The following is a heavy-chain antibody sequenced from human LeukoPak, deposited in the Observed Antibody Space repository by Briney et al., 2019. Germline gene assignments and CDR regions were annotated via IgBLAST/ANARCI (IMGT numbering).Heavy chain of an antibody. Sequence: GGSLRLSCAASGFTFSSYAMSWVRQAPGKGLEWVSAISGSGGSTYYADSVKGRFTISRDNSKNTLYLQMNSLRAEDTAVYYCAKGPTYYYDSSAYFQHWGQGTLVTVSS. J-gene: IGHJ1*01. V-gene: IGHV3-23*01. D-gene: IGHD3-22*01. CDR2: ISGSGGST. CDR1: GFTFSSYA. CDR3: AKGPTYYYDSSAYFQH.